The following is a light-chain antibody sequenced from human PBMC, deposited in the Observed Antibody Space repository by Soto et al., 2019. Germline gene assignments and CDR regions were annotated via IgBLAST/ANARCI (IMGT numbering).Light chain of an antibody. CDR3: QQTYSTPIFT. V-gene: IGKV1-39*01. J-gene: IGKJ3*01. Sequence: DIQMTQSPSSLSASVGDRVILTCRASQSISNYLNWYQHKVGKAPKLLISAASTLQSGVPSRFSGSGSGTDFTLTIRSLQPEDFATYFCQQTYSTPIFTFGTGTKVDIK. CDR2: AAS. CDR1: QSISNY.